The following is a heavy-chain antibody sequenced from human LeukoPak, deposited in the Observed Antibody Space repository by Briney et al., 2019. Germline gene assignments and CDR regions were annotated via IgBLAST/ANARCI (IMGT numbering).Heavy chain of an antibody. CDR1: GGSISSGSYY. V-gene: IGHV4-61*02. CDR2: IYTSGST. J-gene: IGHJ4*02. Sequence: TSETLSLTCTVSGGSISSGSYYWSWIRQPAGKGLEWIGRIYTSGSTNYNPSLKSRITISVDTSKNQFSQKLSSVTAADTAVYYCARTQGYYDILTGPYLACWGQGTLVTVSS. D-gene: IGHD3-9*01. CDR3: ARTQGYYDILTGPYLAC.